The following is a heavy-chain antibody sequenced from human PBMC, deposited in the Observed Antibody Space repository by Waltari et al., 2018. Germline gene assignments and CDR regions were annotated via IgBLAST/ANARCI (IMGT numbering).Heavy chain of an antibody. D-gene: IGHD3-22*01. J-gene: IGHJ2*01. Sequence: QVQLQESGPGLVKPSQTLSLTCTVSAGSISSGDYYWTWIRRPPGKGLEWIGYVSTSGSTYYNPYPPSRVSISIDTSANQFSLKLSSVTDADTAVYFCARGSSQYDTSGSVPQGCLGLWGRGTLVTVSS. CDR2: VSTSGST. V-gene: IGHV4-30-4*08. CDR3: ARGSSQYDTSGSVPQGCLGL. CDR1: AGSISSGDYY.